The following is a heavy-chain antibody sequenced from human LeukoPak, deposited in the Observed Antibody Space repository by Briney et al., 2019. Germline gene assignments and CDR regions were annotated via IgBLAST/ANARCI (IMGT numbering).Heavy chain of an antibody. CDR3: ARGYTA. J-gene: IGHJ5*02. Sequence: SETLSLTCTVSGGSISSYYWSWIRQPPGKGLEWIGYIYYSGSTNYNPSLKSRVTISVDTSKNQFSLKLSSMTAADTAVYYCARGYTAWGQGTLVTVSS. CDR1: GGSISSYY. D-gene: IGHD2-2*02. V-gene: IGHV4-59*01. CDR2: IYYSGST.